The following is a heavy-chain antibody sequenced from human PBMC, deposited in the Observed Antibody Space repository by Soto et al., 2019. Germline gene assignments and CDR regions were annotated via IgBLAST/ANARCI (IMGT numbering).Heavy chain of an antibody. CDR2: ISSSSTYT. CDR3: ARGAVAEDYYGMDV. Sequence: LRLSCAASGFTFSDYYMSWIRQAPGKGLEWVSYISSSSTYTNYADSVKGRFTISRDNAKNSLYLQLSSLRVEDTAVYYCARGAVAEDYYGMDVWGQGTTVTVSS. CDR1: GFTFSDYY. V-gene: IGHV3-11*06. J-gene: IGHJ6*02. D-gene: IGHD5-12*01.